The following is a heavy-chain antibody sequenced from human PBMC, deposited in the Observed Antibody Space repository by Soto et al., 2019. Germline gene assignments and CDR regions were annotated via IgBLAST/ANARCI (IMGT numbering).Heavy chain of an antibody. CDR3: AKGMTLTLFDL. CDR2: ISASGGAT. V-gene: IGHV3-23*01. Sequence: EVQLWESGGGLVQPGVSLRLSCAASGFTFSTFGISGVRQAPGRGLEWVSTISASGGATYYADSVRGRFTVSRDNSKTTLYLQLNSLRAEDTAVYDCAKGMTLTLFDLWGKGTLVTVSS. J-gene: IGHJ5*02. CDR1: GFTFSTFG. D-gene: IGHD3-10*01.